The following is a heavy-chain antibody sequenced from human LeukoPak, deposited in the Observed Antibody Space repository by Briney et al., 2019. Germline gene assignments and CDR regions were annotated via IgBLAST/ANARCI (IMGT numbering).Heavy chain of an antibody. CDR1: GFTFSSYA. CDR2: ISGSGGST. Sequence: GGSLRLSCAASGFTFSSYAMSWVRQAPGKGLEWVSAISGSGGSTYYADSVKGRFTISRDNSKNTLYLQMNSLRAEDTAVYYCAKGLRFGELFLGDYYFDYWGQGTLVTVSS. CDR3: AKGLRFGELFLGDYYFDY. D-gene: IGHD3-10*01. J-gene: IGHJ4*01. V-gene: IGHV3-23*01.